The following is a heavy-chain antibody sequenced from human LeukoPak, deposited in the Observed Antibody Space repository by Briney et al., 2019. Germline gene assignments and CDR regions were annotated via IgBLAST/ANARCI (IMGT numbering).Heavy chain of an antibody. V-gene: IGHV3-53*01. CDR3: AREGSFDSSGYNDALDI. Sequence: GGSLRLSCAASGFIVSGKYMSWVRQAPGKGLEWVSVIRSDGSTSYADSVKGRFTISRDNSKNTLYLQTNSLRAEDTAVYYCAREGSFDSSGYNDALDIWGQGIMVTVSA. CDR2: IRSDGST. D-gene: IGHD3-22*01. CDR1: GFIVSGKY. J-gene: IGHJ3*02.